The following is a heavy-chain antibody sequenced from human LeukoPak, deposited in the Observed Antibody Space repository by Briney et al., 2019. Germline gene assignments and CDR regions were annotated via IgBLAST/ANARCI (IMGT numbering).Heavy chain of an antibody. CDR2: INHSGST. CDR3: ARTPVWHYDFWSGYYRYYYYMDV. V-gene: IGHV4-34*01. Sequence: SETPSLTCAVYGGSFSGYYWSWIRQPPGKGLEWIGEINHSGSTNYNPSLKSRVTISVDTSKNQFSLKLSSVTAADTAVYYCARTPVWHYDFWSGYYRYYYYMDVWGKGTTVTVSS. J-gene: IGHJ6*03. CDR1: GGSFSGYY. D-gene: IGHD3-3*01.